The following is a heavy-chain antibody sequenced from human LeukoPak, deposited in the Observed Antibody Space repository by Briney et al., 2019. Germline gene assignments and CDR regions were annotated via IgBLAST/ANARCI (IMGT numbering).Heavy chain of an antibody. D-gene: IGHD2-2*01. V-gene: IGHV4-59*08. CDR1: GGSISGYH. CDR3: ARRDSLYCSSTSCPRDWFDP. CDR2: IFYTGNA. J-gene: IGHJ5*02. Sequence: SETLSLTCTVSGGSISGYHWNWIRQSPGKGLEWIANIFYTGNADYNPSLKSRVTISVDTSKNQFSLKLSSVTAADTAVYYCARRDSLYCSSTSCPRDWFDPWGQGTLVTVSS.